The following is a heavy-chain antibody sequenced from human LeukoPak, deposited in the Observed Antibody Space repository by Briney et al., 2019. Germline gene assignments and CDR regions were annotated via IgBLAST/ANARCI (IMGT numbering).Heavy chain of an antibody. J-gene: IGHJ4*02. V-gene: IGHV4-34*01. CDR2: INHSGST. CDR3: ARSAVAGTGY. CDR1: GGSFSGYY. Sequence: SETLSLTCAVYGGSFSGYYWSWIRQPPGEGLEWIGEINHSGSTNYNPSLKSRVTISVDTSKNQFSLKLSSVTAADTAVYYCARSAVAGTGYWGQGTLVTVSS. D-gene: IGHD6-19*01.